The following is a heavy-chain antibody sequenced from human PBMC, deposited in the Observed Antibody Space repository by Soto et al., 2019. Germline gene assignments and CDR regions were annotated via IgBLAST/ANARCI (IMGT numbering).Heavy chain of an antibody. Sequence: ASVKVSCKASGYTFTSYAMHWVRQAPGQRLEWMGWINAGNGNTKYSQKFQGRVTITRDTSASTAYMELSSLRSEDTAVHYCARDLKGRIAAAGANYYYYYMDVWGKGTTVTVSS. CDR2: INAGNGNT. J-gene: IGHJ6*03. D-gene: IGHD6-13*01. CDR1: GYTFTSYA. CDR3: ARDLKGRIAAAGANYYYYYMDV. V-gene: IGHV1-3*01.